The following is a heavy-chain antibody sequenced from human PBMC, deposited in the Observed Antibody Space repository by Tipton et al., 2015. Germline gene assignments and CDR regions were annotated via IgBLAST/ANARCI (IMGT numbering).Heavy chain of an antibody. V-gene: IGHV4-61*01. Sequence: LRLSCTVSGGSVSTSNYYWGWIRQSPGKGLEWIGYISYSGSTHYNPSLKRRVTISLDTSKNQFSLTLNSVTAADTAVYYCARDLEHGMDGWGKGTTVTVSS. CDR3: ARDLEHGMDG. D-gene: IGHD5-24*01. CDR2: ISYSGST. J-gene: IGHJ6*04. CDR1: GGSVSTSNYY.